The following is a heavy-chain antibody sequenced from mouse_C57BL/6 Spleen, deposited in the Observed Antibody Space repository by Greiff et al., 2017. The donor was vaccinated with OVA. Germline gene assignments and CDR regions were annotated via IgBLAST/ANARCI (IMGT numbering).Heavy chain of an antibody. CDR1: GLSFTRYG. D-gene: IGHD2-2*01. J-gene: IGHJ2*01. CDR3: AGNLGMVTTVYYFDY. Sequence: QVQPQQSGPCLVQPSQCLSITCTVSGLSFTRYGVHRVRQSPGKGLEWLGVIWSGGSSDYHEAFIPRLSISKDKSKSQEFFKMNSLQADDTAIYDCAGNLGMVTTVYYFDYWGQGTTLTVSS. CDR2: IWSGGSS. V-gene: IGHV2-2*01.